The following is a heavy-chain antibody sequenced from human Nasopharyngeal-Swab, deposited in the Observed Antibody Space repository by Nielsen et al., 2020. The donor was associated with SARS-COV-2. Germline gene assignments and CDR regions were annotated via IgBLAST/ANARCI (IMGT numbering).Heavy chain of an antibody. J-gene: IGHJ4*02. V-gene: IGHV3-49*03. CDR1: GFTFGDYA. CDR2: IRSKTYGGSP. Sequence: GESLKISCTTSGFTFGDYAMSWFRQAPGKGLEWVGFIRSKTYGGSPEYAASVTGRFTFSRDESKNVLYLQMNSLKTEDTAVYYCARVGICNSDWFGSYDSWGQGTLVTVSS. D-gene: IGHD3-9*01. CDR3: ARVGICNSDWFGSYDS.